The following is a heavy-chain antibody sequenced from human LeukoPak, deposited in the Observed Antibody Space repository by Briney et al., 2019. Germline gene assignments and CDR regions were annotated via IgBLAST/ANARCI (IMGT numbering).Heavy chain of an antibody. V-gene: IGHV3-7*01. CDR3: ARYRPLYYYGSGSLNY. D-gene: IGHD3-10*01. CDR2: IKQDGSDK. CDR1: GFTFSNYW. J-gene: IGHJ4*02. Sequence: GGSLRLSCAASGFTFSNYWMTWVHQAPGKGLEWVANIKQDGSDKYYMDSVKGRFTISRDNARNSLYLQMNSLRAEDTAVYYCARYRPLYYYGSGSLNYWGQGTLVTVSS.